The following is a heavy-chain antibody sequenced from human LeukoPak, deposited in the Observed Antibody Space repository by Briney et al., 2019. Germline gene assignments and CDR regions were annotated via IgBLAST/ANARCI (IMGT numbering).Heavy chain of an antibody. V-gene: IGHV1-69*04. Sequence: SVKISCTASRGTFSSYTIRWVRQAPGHELEWRGRIIPILGIANYEQKFQGRVTITADKSTSTAYMELSSLRSEDTAVYYCARDRYCSSTSCYNPSSTRYYYYYYMDVWGKGTTVTVSS. CDR1: RGTFSSYT. D-gene: IGHD2-2*02. J-gene: IGHJ6*03. CDR2: IIPILGIA. CDR3: ARDRYCSSTSCYNPSSTRYYYYYYMDV.